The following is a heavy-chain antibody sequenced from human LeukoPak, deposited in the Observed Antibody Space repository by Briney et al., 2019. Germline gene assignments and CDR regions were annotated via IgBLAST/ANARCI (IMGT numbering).Heavy chain of an antibody. CDR1: GFTVISNY. CDR3: ARALIGYYFDY. D-gene: IGHD2-8*01. J-gene: IGHJ4*02. Sequence: GGSLRLSCAASGFTVISNYMSWVRQAPGKGLEWVSVIYSGGSTYYADSVKGRFTISRDNSKNSLYLQMNSLRAEDTAVYYCARALIGYYFDYWGQGTLVTVSS. V-gene: IGHV3-53*01. CDR2: IYSGGST.